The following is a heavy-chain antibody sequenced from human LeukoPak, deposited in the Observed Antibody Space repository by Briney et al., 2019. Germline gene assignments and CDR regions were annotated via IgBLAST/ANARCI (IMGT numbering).Heavy chain of an antibody. J-gene: IGHJ2*01. D-gene: IGHD3-9*01. CDR1: GGSIRSSYYY. Sequence: SETLSLTCTVSGGSIRSSYYYWGWIRQPPGKGLEWIGSIYDSGSTYYNPSLKSRVTISVDTSKNQFSLKLNSVTAADTAVYYCARTYYDILTGYQTGYFDLWGRGTLVTVSS. CDR2: IYDSGST. CDR3: ARTYYDILTGYQTGYFDL. V-gene: IGHV4-39*01.